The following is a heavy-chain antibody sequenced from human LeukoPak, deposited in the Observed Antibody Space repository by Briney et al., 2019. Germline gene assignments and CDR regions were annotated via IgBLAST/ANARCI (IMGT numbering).Heavy chain of an antibody. D-gene: IGHD3-10*01. Sequence: GASVKVSCKASGYTFNDCYMHWVRQAPGQGLEWMGWISAYNGNTNYAQKLQGRVTMTTDTSTSTAYMELRSLRSDDTAVYYCARDPWFGELLSWGQGTLVTVSS. CDR2: ISAYNGNT. CDR3: ARDPWFGELLS. CDR1: GYTFNDCY. J-gene: IGHJ5*02. V-gene: IGHV1-18*04.